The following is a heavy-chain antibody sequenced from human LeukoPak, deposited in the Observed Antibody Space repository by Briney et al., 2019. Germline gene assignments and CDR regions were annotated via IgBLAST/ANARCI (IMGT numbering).Heavy chain of an antibody. Sequence: GGSLRLSCAASGFTFSSYGMSWVRQAPGKGLEWVSGINWNGGSTGYADSVKGRFTISRDDAKNSLYLQMNSLRAEDTALYYCARESKYYDSRQYYYYMDVWGKGTTVTVSS. CDR2: INWNGGST. J-gene: IGHJ6*03. V-gene: IGHV3-20*04. CDR3: ARESKYYDSRQYYYYMDV. CDR1: GFTFSSYG. D-gene: IGHD3-22*01.